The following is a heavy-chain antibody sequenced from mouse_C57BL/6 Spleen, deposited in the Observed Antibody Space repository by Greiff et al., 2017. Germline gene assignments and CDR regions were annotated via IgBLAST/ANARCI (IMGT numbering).Heavy chain of an antibody. J-gene: IGHJ1*03. CDR3: TREGTTVVAPYWYFDV. CDR2: ISSGGDYI. CDR1: GFTFSSYA. V-gene: IGHV5-9-1*02. D-gene: IGHD1-1*01. Sequence: EVQGVESGEGLVKPGGSLKLSCAASGFTFSSYAMSWVRQTPEKRLEWVAYISSGGDYIYYADTVKGRFTISRDNARNTLYLQMSSLKSEDTAMYYCTREGTTVVAPYWYFDVWGTGTTVTVSS.